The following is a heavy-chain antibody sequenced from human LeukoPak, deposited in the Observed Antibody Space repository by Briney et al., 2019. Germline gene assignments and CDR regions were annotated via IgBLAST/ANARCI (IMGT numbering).Heavy chain of an antibody. CDR3: AKDYFVDGSNSRIFFDY. J-gene: IGHJ4*02. CDR2: IKQDGSAT. CDR1: EFTFSRYW. Sequence: GGSLRLSCTASEFTFSRYWMNWVRRTPGKGLEWVASIKQDGSATYYVDSVKGRFTISRDNAKNSLYLQMNSLRAEDAAMYYCAKDYFVDGSNSRIFFDYWGQGTLVTVSS. D-gene: IGHD5-24*01. V-gene: IGHV3-7*01.